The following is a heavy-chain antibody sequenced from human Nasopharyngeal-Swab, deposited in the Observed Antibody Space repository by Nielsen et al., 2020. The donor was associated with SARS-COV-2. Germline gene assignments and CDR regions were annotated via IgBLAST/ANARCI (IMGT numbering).Heavy chain of an antibody. CDR1: GFTVSSNY. V-gene: IGHV3-66*01. Sequence: GESLKISCAASGFTVSSNYMNWVRQPPGKGLEWIPVLYSGGNTYYAGSVKGRFTISRDNSKSTLYLQMNNLRAEDTAVYYCARSRNYYYYMDVWGKGTTVTVSS. CDR3: ARSRNYYYYMDV. J-gene: IGHJ6*03. CDR2: LYSGGNT.